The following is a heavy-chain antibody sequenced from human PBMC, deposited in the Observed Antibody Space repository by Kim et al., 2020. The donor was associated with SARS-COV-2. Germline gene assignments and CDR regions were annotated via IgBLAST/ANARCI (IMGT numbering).Heavy chain of an antibody. J-gene: IGHJ2*01. CDR3: ARDPSIAAAGHFDL. V-gene: IGHV6-1*01. Sequence: VSVKSRITINPDTSKNQFSLQLNSVTPEDTAVYYCARDPSIAAAGHFDLWGRGTLVTVSS. D-gene: IGHD6-13*01.